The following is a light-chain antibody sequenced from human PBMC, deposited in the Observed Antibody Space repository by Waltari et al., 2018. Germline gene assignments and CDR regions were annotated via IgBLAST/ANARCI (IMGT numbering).Light chain of an antibody. CDR3: CAFAGRGFYV. CDR2: EVS. CDR1: SANFGSYPL. J-gene: IGLJ1*01. Sequence: SALTQPASVSGSPGQSITISCTETSANFGSYPLLSWYQRPPGGAPKLLIYEVSERPSGVSIRFSGSKSGKTASLTISGLQPEDEADYYCCAFAGRGFYVFGTGTQVTVL. V-gene: IGLV2-23*02.